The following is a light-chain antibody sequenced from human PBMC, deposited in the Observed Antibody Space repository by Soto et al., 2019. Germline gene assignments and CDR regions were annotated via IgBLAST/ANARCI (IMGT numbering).Light chain of an antibody. CDR3: QQYYGSPWT. CDR1: RSISTY. CDR2: EAL. Sequence: ETVLTLSPATLSLSPGERATLSCRASRSISTYLAWYQQKPGQAPRLLIYEALNRATGIPARFSGSGSGAHFTLTINGLQPEDVAVYYCQQYYGSPWTFGQGTKVDIK. J-gene: IGKJ1*01. V-gene: IGKV3-11*01.